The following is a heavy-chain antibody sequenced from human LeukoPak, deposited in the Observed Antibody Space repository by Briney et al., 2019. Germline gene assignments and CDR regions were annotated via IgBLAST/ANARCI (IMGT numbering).Heavy chain of an antibody. D-gene: IGHD3-22*01. Sequence: GGSLRLSCPVSGFTFSSYAMSWVRQAPGRGLEWVSVISTSGESAYYADSVKGRFTISRDNSKNTLYLQMNSLRAEDTAVYYCAKDRGSGYHYFDYWGQGTLVTV. V-gene: IGHV3-23*01. CDR2: ISTSGESA. CDR1: GFTFSSYA. J-gene: IGHJ4*02. CDR3: AKDRGSGYHYFDY.